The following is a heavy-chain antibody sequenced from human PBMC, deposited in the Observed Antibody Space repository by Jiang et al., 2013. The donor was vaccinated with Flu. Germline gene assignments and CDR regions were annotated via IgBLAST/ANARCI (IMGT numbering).Heavy chain of an antibody. CDR3: ARDPTYYDFGVVIIHWFDP. D-gene: IGHD3-3*01. CDR1: GYTFTSYA. Sequence: QSGSELKKPGASVKVSCKASGYTFTSYAMNWVRQAPGQGLEWMGWINTNTGNPTYAQGFTGRFVFSLDTSVSTAYLQICSLKAEDTAVYYCARDPTYYDFGVVIIHWFDPWAREPWSPSPQ. CDR2: INTNTGNP. J-gene: IGHJ5*02. V-gene: IGHV7-4-1*01.